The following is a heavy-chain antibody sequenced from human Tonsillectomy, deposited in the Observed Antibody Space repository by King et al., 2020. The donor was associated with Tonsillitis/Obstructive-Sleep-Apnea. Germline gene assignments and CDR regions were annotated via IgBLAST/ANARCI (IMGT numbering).Heavy chain of an antibody. CDR3: VRHEEWSGRNYMDV. V-gene: IGHV5-51*01. D-gene: IGHD3-10*02. J-gene: IGHJ6*03. CDR2: IYPGDSDT. Sequence: QLVQSGAEVKKPGESLRISCKGSGYSFTTYWIGWVRQMPGKGLEWMGIIYPGDSDTRYSPSLQGQVTISADKSISTAYLQWSTQRASDTAMYYCVRHEEWSGRNYMDVWGKGTTVTVSS. CDR1: GYSFTTYW.